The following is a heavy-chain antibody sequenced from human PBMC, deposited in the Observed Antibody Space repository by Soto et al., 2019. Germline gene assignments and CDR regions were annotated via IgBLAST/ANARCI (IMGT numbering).Heavy chain of an antibody. CDR2: IKQDGSEK. CDR3: ARIDYGGKGVFDY. D-gene: IGHD4-17*01. J-gene: IGHJ4*02. V-gene: IGHV3-7*01. Sequence: EVQLVESGGGLVQPGGSLRLSCAASGFTFSSYWMSWVRQAPGKGLEWVANIKQDGSEKYYVDYVKGRFTISRDNAKNSLYLQMNSLRAEDTAVYYCARIDYGGKGVFDYWGQGTLVTVSS. CDR1: GFTFSSYW.